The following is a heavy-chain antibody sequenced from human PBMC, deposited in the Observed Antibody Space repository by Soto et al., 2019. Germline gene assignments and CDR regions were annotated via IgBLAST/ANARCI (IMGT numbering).Heavy chain of an antibody. CDR2: IYYNGST. D-gene: IGHD6-13*01. Sequence: SETLSLTCTVSGLTISSASYYWSWIRQHPGKGLEWVGNIYYNGSTYYSPSLKSRVTLWVDASKNQFSLRLASVTAADTAVYYCARYRISGSWSKFDYWGQGTLVTVSS. CDR1: GLTISSASYY. CDR3: ARYRISGSWSKFDY. V-gene: IGHV4-31*03. J-gene: IGHJ4*02.